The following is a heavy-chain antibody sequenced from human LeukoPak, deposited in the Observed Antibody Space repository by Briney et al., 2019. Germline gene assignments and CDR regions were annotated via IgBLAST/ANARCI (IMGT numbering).Heavy chain of an antibody. D-gene: IGHD1-26*01. Sequence: GSLRLSCAASGFTFRSYWMSWVRQSPGKGLEWIGEINHSGSTNYNPSLKSRVTISLDTSKNQCSLKLSSVTAADTAVYYCARGSRWELPLDYWGQGTLVTVSS. CDR1: GFTFRSYW. CDR2: INHSGST. CDR3: ARGSRWELPLDY. V-gene: IGHV4-34*01. J-gene: IGHJ4*02.